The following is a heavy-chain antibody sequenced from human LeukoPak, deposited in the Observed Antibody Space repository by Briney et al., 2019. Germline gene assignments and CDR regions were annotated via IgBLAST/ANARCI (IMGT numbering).Heavy chain of an antibody. Sequence: GGSLRLSCAASGFTFSRYWMSWVRQAPGKGLEWVASINQDESAKFYVDSVKGRFTISRDNAKNSLFLQMNSLRVEDTAVYYCVRDSLVGYGHRYFDCWGQGTLVTVSS. V-gene: IGHV3-7*01. CDR1: GFTFSRYW. CDR3: VRDSLVGYGHRYFDC. CDR2: INQDESAK. J-gene: IGHJ4*02. D-gene: IGHD5-18*01.